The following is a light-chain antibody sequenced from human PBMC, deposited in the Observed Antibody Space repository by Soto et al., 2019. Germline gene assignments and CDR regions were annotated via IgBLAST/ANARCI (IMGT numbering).Light chain of an antibody. Sequence: DIQMTQSPSSLSASVGDRVSITCRASQSISTYVNWYQQKPGTAPNLLIYRASTLESGVPSRFNGSGSGTDLTLTISSLQPADFSAYYCQQSFSTPITFGQGTRLEIK. CDR2: RAS. V-gene: IGKV1-39*01. J-gene: IGKJ5*01. CDR1: QSISTY. CDR3: QQSFSTPIT.